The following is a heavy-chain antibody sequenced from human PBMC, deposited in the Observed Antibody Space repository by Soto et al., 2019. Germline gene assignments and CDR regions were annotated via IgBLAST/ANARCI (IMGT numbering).Heavy chain of an antibody. Sequence: ASVKVSCKASGYTFTGYYMHWVRQAPGQGLEWMGWINPNSGGTNYAQKFQGWVTMTRDTSISTAYMELSRLRSDDTAVYYCARDAHRRIAAAGVGNYYYGMDVWGQGTTVTVSS. V-gene: IGHV1-2*04. J-gene: IGHJ6*02. D-gene: IGHD6-13*01. CDR3: ARDAHRRIAAAGVGNYYYGMDV. CDR1: GYTFTGYY. CDR2: INPNSGGT.